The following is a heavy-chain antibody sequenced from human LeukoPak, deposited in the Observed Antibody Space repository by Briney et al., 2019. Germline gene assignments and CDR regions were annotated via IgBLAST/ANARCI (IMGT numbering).Heavy chain of an antibody. V-gene: IGHV1-18*01. CDR3: ARYYYDSSGYYPLDY. CDR2: ISAYNGIT. Sequence: ASVKVSCKASGYTFTSYGISWVRQAPGQGLEWMGWISAYNGITNYAQKLQGRVTMTTDTSTSTAYMELRSLRSDDTAVYYCARYYYDSSGYYPLDYWGQGTLVTVSS. D-gene: IGHD3-22*01. CDR1: GYTFTSYG. J-gene: IGHJ4*02.